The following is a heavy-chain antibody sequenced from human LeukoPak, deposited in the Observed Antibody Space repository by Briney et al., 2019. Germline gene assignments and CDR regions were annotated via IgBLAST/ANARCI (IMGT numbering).Heavy chain of an antibody. J-gene: IGHJ5*02. CDR2: ISYDGSNK. CDR3: ARECPEYSSSWYQNWFDP. D-gene: IGHD6-13*01. CDR1: GFTFSSYA. V-gene: IGHV3-30*04. Sequence: GGSLRLSCAASGFTFSSYAMHWVRQAPGKGLEWVAVISYDGSNKYYADSVKGRFTISRDDSKNTLYLQMNSLRAEDTAVYYCARECPEYSSSWYQNWFDPWGQGTLVIVSS.